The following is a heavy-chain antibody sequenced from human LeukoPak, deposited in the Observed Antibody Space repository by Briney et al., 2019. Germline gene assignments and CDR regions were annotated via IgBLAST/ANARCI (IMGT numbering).Heavy chain of an antibody. CDR3: ARDRGVRDFDT. J-gene: IGHJ3*02. D-gene: IGHD5-24*01. V-gene: IGHV3-33*08. Sequence: GGSLRLSCAASGFTFSSYSMNWVRQAPGKGPEWVAMIWSDGSKTYYADSVKGRFSISRDNSKNTLYLQMNNLGAEDTALYYCARDRGVRDFDTWGQGTMVTVSS. CDR1: GFTFSSYS. CDR2: IWSDGSKT.